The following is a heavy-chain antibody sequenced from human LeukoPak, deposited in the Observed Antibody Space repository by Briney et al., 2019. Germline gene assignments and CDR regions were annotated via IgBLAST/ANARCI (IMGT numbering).Heavy chain of an antibody. CDR2: ISGSGGSI. D-gene: IGHD5-18*01. Sequence: GGSLRLSCAASGFTLSSYGMGWVRQAPGKGLEWVSVISGSGGSIYYADSVKGRFTISRDNSKNTLYLQMNSLRAEDTAVYYCARGIQLWSDLDYWGQGTLVTVSS. V-gene: IGHV3-23*01. J-gene: IGHJ4*02. CDR1: GFTLSSYG. CDR3: ARGIQLWSDLDY.